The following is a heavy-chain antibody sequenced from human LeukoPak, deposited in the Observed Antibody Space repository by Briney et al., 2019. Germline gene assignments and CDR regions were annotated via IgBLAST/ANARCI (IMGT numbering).Heavy chain of an antibody. CDR3: ARLAVPYRFDY. Sequence: SVKVSCKASGFTFTSSAMQWVRQARGQRLEWIGWIVVGSGNTNYAQKFQERVTITRDMSTSTAYMELSSLRFDDTAVYYCARLAVPYRFDYWGQGTLVTVSS. CDR1: GFTFTSSA. D-gene: IGHD2-21*01. V-gene: IGHV1-58*02. J-gene: IGHJ4*02. CDR2: IVVGSGNT.